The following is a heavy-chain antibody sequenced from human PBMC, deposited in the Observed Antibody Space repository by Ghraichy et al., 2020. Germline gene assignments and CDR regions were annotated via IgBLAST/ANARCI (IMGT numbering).Heavy chain of an antibody. J-gene: IGHJ4*02. V-gene: IGHV1-69*13. CDR1: GGTFSSYA. CDR3: ARGAPYYYDSSGN. D-gene: IGHD3-22*01. CDR2: IIPIFGTA. Sequence: SVKVSCKASGGTFSSYAISWVRQAPGQGLEWMGGIIPIFGTANYAQKFQGRVTITADESTSTAYMELSSLRSEDTAVYYCARGAPYYYDSSGNWGQGTLVTVSS.